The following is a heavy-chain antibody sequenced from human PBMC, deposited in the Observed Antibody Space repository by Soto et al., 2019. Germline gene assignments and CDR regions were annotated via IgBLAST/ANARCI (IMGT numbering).Heavy chain of an antibody. Sequence: QVQLVESGGGVVQPGRSLRLSCAASGFTFSSYAMHWVRQAPGKGLEWVAVISYDGSNKYYADSVKGRVTISRDNSKNTLYLQMNSLRAEDTAVYYCARSTYYYDSSGAAFDYWGQGTLVTVSS. J-gene: IGHJ4*02. D-gene: IGHD3-22*01. CDR2: ISYDGSNK. CDR1: GFTFSSYA. CDR3: ARSTYYYDSSGAAFDY. V-gene: IGHV3-30-3*01.